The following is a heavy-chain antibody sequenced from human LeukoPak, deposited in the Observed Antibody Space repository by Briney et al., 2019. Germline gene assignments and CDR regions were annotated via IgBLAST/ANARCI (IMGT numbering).Heavy chain of an antibody. V-gene: IGHV3-7*01. J-gene: IGHJ4*02. CDR2: IKQDGSEK. CDR3: ARDPDSSGWSDFDY. D-gene: IGHD6-19*01. CDR1: GFTFSSYW. Sequence: PGGSLRLSCAASGFTFSSYWMSWVRQAPGKGLEWVANIKQDGSEKYYVDPVKGRFTISRDNAKNSLYLQMNSLRAEDTAVYYCARDPDSSGWSDFDYWGQGTLVTVSS.